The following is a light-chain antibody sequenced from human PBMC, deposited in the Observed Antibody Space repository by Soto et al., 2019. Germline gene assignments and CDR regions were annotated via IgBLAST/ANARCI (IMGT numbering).Light chain of an antibody. J-gene: IGKJ4*01. V-gene: IGKV1-39*01. CDR3: QQSYGSPT. Sequence: QMTQSPSSLCASVGDRVTITCRASQSVSTYLNWYQQKPGKAPKFLIYGASSLHSGVPSRFSGSGSGTDFTLTISTLQPEDVATYYCQQSYGSPTFGGGTKVEIK. CDR1: QSVSTY. CDR2: GAS.